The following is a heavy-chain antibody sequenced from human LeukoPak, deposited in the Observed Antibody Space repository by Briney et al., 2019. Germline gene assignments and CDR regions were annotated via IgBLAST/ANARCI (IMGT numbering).Heavy chain of an antibody. CDR3: ARKMLVGYYFDY. D-gene: IGHD3-9*01. J-gene: IGHJ4*02. CDR1: GGSFSGYY. Sequence: PSETLSLTCAVYGGSFSGYYWSWIRQPPGKGLEWIGEINHSGSTNYNPSLKSRVTISVDTSKNQFSLKLSSVTAADTAVYYCARKMLVGYYFDYWGQGTLVTVSS. CDR2: INHSGST. V-gene: IGHV4-34*01.